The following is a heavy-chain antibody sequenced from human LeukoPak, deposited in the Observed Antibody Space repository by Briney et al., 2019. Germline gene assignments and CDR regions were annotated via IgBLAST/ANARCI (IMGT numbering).Heavy chain of an antibody. CDR3: ASSRLRSFDI. Sequence: PSETLSLTCTVSGGSISSYYWSWIRQPPGKGLEWIGYIYYSGSTNSNPSLKSRVTISVDTSKSQFSLKLSSVTAADTAVYYCASSRLRSFDIWGQGTMVTVSS. D-gene: IGHD4-17*01. CDR2: IYYSGST. V-gene: IGHV4-59*01. CDR1: GGSISSYY. J-gene: IGHJ3*02.